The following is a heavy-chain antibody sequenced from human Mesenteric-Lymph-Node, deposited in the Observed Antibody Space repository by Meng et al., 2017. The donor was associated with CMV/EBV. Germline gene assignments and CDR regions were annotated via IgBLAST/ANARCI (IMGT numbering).Heavy chain of an antibody. D-gene: IGHD4-17*01. CDR3: ARVFSYYGDYVLDY. CDR1: GFTFSDHY. Sequence: GGSLRLSCAASGFTFSDHYMDWVRQAPAKGLEWVGRTRNKANSYTTEYAASVKGRFTISRDDSNNSLFLQMNSLKTEDTAVYYCARVFSYYGDYVLDYWGQGTLVTVSS. V-gene: IGHV3-72*01. CDR2: TRNKANSYTT. J-gene: IGHJ4*02.